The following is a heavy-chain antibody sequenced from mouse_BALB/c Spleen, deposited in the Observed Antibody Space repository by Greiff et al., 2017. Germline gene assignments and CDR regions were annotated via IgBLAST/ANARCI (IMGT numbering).Heavy chain of an antibody. V-gene: IGHV1-31*01. Sequence: VQLQQSGPELVKPGASVKISCKASGYSFTGYYMHWVKQSHVKSLEWIGRINPYNGATSYNQNFKDKASLTVDKSSSTAYMELHSLTSEDSAVYYCARTYYGSSYVPFDYWGQGTTLTVSS. J-gene: IGHJ2*01. CDR3: ARTYYGSSYVPFDY. D-gene: IGHD1-1*01. CDR1: GYSFTGYY. CDR2: INPYNGAT.